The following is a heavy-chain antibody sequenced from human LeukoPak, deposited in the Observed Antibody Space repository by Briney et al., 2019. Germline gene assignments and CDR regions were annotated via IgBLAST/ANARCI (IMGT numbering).Heavy chain of an antibody. CDR2: IKSKTDGGTT. J-gene: IGHJ4*02. Sequence: NPGGSLRLSCAASGFTFSSYAMTWVRQAPGKGLEWVGRIKSKTDGGTTDYAAPVKGRFTISRDDSKNTLYLQMNSLKTEDTAVYYCTTDRVRVFVYWGQGTLVTVSS. V-gene: IGHV3-15*01. D-gene: IGHD2-21*01. CDR3: TTDRVRVFVY. CDR1: GFTFSSYA.